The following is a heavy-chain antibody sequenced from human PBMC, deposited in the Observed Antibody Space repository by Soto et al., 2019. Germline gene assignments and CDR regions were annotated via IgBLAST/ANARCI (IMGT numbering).Heavy chain of an antibody. Sequence: PGGSLRLSCVGSGFRLTIYGVHWVRQAPGKGLEWVALISHDGTQKHYADSVKGRFTISRDNSKNTVYLQINSLRAEDTALYYCARDGRARRYFDWNVDPDYWGQGTLVTVSS. CDR1: GFRLTIYG. V-gene: IGHV3-30*03. CDR2: ISHDGTQK. D-gene: IGHD3-9*01. CDR3: ARDGRARRYFDWNVDPDY. J-gene: IGHJ4*02.